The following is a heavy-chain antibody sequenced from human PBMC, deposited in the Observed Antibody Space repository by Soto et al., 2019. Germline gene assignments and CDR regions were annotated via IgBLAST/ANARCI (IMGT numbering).Heavy chain of an antibody. CDR1: GFTFSTYG. V-gene: IGHV3-23*01. J-gene: IGHJ4*02. Sequence: EVPLLESGGGLVQPGESLRLSCAASGFTFSTYGMSWVRQAPGKGLEWVSGISGDDGKTYYADSVKGRFTMSRDKSKNTVFLQMNSLRAEDTAVYCCAKDSGWVSENWGQGTLVSVSS. D-gene: IGHD1-26*01. CDR3: AKDSGWVSEN. CDR2: ISGDDGKT.